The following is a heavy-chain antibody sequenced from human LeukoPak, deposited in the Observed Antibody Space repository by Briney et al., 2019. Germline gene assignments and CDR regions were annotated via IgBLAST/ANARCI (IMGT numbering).Heavy chain of an antibody. CDR2: ISSSSSYI. CDR1: GFTFSSYG. Sequence: GGSLRLSCAASGFTFSSYGMNWVRQAPGKGLEWVSSISSSSSYIYYADSVKGRFTISRDNSKNTLYLQMNSLRAEDTAVYYCAKDLAAVAAYWGQGTLVTVSS. CDR3: AKDLAAVAAY. J-gene: IGHJ4*02. D-gene: IGHD6-19*01. V-gene: IGHV3-21*01.